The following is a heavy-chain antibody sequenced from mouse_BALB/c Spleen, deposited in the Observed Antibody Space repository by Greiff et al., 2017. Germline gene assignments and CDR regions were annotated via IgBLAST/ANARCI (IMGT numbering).Heavy chain of an antibody. CDR2: INPSTGYT. V-gene: IGHV1-7*01. Sequence: VQLQQSGAELAKPGASVKMSCKASGYTFTSYWMHWVKQRPGQGLEWIGYINPSTGYTEYNQKFKDKATLTADKSSSTAYMQLSSLTSEDSAVYYCARELGRGAMDYWGQGTSVTVSS. J-gene: IGHJ4*01. D-gene: IGHD4-1*01. CDR3: ARELGRGAMDY. CDR1: GYTFTSYW.